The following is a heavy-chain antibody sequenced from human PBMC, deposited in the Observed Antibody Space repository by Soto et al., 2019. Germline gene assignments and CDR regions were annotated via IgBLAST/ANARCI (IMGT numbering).Heavy chain of an antibody. CDR3: AKDLVPAAMFNFDY. CDR1: GFIFGSYT. V-gene: IGHV3-48*01. Sequence: PGGSLRLSCAASGFIFGSYTMNWVRQAPGKGLEWVSSISSSSFTLYYADSVKGRFTISRDNSKNTLYLQMNSLRAEDTAVYYCAKDLVPAAMFNFDYCGQGTLVTVSS. D-gene: IGHD2-2*01. CDR2: ISSSSFTL. J-gene: IGHJ4*02.